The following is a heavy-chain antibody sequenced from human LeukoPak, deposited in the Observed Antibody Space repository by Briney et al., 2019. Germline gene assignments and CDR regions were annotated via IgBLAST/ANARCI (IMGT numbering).Heavy chain of an antibody. J-gene: IGHJ4*02. Sequence: SETLSLTCSVSDDSISSGSYFWSWIRQPAGKGLEWIGRIYTSGSTNYSPSLKSRVTISVDTSRNQFSLNLTSVTAADTAMYYCAREQWAYRSYYASSGYHDYWGQGTLVTVSS. CDR2: IYTSGST. D-gene: IGHD3-22*01. CDR1: DDSISSGSYF. CDR3: AREQWAYRSYYASSGYHDY. V-gene: IGHV4-61*02.